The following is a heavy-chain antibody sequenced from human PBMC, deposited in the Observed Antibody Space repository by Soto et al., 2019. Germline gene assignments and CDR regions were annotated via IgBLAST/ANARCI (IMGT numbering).Heavy chain of an antibody. J-gene: IGHJ4*02. CDR3: VKVVKITGTTFFDS. Sequence: GESLKISCAASGFTFSSYGMHWVRQAPGKGLEWVAVISYDGSNKYYADSVKGRFTISRDNSKNTLYLQMNSLKTEDTAVYYCVKVVKITGTTFFDSWGQGTLVTVSS. CDR1: GFTFSSYG. CDR2: ISYDGSNK. V-gene: IGHV3-30*18. D-gene: IGHD1-20*01.